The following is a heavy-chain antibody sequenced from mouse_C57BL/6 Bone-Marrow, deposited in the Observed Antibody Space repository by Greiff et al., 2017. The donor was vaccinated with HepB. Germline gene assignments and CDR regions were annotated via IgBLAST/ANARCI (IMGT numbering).Heavy chain of an antibody. Sequence: EVQLQQSGAELVRPGASVKLSCTASGFNIKDDYMHWVKQRPEQGLEWIGWIDPENGDTEYASKFQGKATITADTSSNTAYLQLSSLTSEDTAVYYCTPKFNYYYGSHYFDYWGQGTTLTVSS. J-gene: IGHJ2*01. CDR1: GFNIKDDY. V-gene: IGHV14-4*01. CDR2: IDPENGDT. D-gene: IGHD1-1*01. CDR3: TPKFNYYYGSHYFDY.